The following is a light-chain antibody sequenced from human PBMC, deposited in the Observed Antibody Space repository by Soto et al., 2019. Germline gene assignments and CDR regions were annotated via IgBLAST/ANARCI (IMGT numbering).Light chain of an antibody. Sequence: DIQMTQSPSSLSASVGDSVTITCRASQGISSWLAWYQQKPGKAPKLLIYDASNLETGVPSRFSGSGSGTDFTFTISSLQPEDIATYYCQQYDNLPWTFGQGTKVDIK. CDR2: DAS. V-gene: IGKV1-33*01. CDR3: QQYDNLPWT. CDR1: QGISSW. J-gene: IGKJ1*01.